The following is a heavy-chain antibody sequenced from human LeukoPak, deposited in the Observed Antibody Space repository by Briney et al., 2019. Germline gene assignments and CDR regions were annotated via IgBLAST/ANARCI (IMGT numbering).Heavy chain of an antibody. CDR2: IVPAFRSA. D-gene: IGHD3-3*01. CDR3: ARASIFGVVFYYMDV. J-gene: IGHJ6*03. Sequence: SVKVSCKASGGTFSTYAISWVRQAPGQGLEWMGGIVPAFRSANYARTFQGRVAITTDESTKTAYLELSSLISEDTAVYYCARASIFGVVFYYMDVWGNGTSVTVSS. V-gene: IGHV1-69*05. CDR1: GGTFSTYA.